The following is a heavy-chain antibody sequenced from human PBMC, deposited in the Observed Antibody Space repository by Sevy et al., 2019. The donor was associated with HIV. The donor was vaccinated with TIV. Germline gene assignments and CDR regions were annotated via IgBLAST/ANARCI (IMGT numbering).Heavy chain of an antibody. V-gene: IGHV3-21*06. CDR3: TRVDYYDTGASQY. CDR1: RFTFRDYS. Sequence: GGSLRLSCAASRFTFRDYSMNWVRQAPGQGLEWVSSISSASSYRKYGDSVKGRFTISRDNAKNLLYLDLNSLRVEDTAVYYCTRVDYYDTGASQYWGQGTLVTVSS. D-gene: IGHD3-22*01. CDR2: ISSASSYR. J-gene: IGHJ4*02.